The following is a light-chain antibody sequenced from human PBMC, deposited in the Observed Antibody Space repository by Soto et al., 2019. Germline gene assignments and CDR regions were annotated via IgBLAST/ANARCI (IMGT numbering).Light chain of an antibody. Sequence: QSVLTQPPSASGTPGQRITISCSGRTSNIGSNIVAWYQHLPGTAPKLLIYDNNQRPSGVPDRFLGSKSGTSASLAISGLQPDDESHYYCAAWDDSLNGLVFGGGTKLTVL. J-gene: IGLJ3*02. CDR2: DNN. V-gene: IGLV1-44*01. CDR3: AAWDDSLNGLV. CDR1: TSNIGSNI.